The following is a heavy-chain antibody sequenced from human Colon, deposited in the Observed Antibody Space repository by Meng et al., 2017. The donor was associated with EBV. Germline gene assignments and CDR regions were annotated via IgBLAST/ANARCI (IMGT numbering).Heavy chain of an antibody. Sequence: PLPRAAPGLVPPLAARPPPSPVSGGSIGIYYWSWIRQPPGKGLEWIGYIYYSGSTNYNPSLKSRVTISVDTSKNQFSLKLSSVTAADTAVYYCARHFINWFDPWGQGTLVTVSS. J-gene: IGHJ5*02. CDR1: GGSIGIYY. V-gene: IGHV4-59*08. CDR3: ARHFINWFDP. CDR2: IYYSGST.